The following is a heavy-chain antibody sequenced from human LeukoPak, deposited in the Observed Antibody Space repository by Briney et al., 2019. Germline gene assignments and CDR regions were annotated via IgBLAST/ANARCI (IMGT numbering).Heavy chain of an antibody. V-gene: IGHV3-21*01. CDR2: ISSSRSYI. CDR3: ARDLVPAGMAY. CDR1: GFTFSSYS. J-gene: IGHJ4*02. Sequence: GGSLRLSCAASGFTFSSYSMNWVGQAPGKGREWVSSISSSRSYIYYADSVKGRFTISRDNAKNSLYLQMNSLRAEDTAVYYCARDLVPAGMAYWGQGTLVTVSS. D-gene: IGHD2-2*01.